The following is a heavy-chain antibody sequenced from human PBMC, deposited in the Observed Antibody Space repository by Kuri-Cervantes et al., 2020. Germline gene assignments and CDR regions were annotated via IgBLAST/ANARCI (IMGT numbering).Heavy chain of an antibody. CDR3: ARDYYYDSSGYDYYYYGMDV. CDR1: GFTFSSYG. CDR2: ISYDGSNK. J-gene: IGHJ6*02. V-gene: IGHV3-30*03. Sequence: GESLKISCAASGFTFSSYGMHWVRQAPGKGLEWVAVISYDGSNKYYADSVKGRFTISRDNSKNTLYLQMNSLRAEDTAVYYCARDYYYDSSGYDYYYYGMDVWGQGTTVTVSS. D-gene: IGHD3-22*01.